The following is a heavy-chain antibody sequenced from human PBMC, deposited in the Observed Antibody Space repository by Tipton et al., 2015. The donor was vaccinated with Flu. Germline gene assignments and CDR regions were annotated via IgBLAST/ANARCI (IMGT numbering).Heavy chain of an antibody. J-gene: IGHJ6*03. Sequence: TLSLTCTVSGGSVSSSSYYWAWARQPPGTGLEWIGSIYYTGSTYNNPSLERRVTISKDTSKNQFSLKLSSVTAADTAMYFCARISLGCYMDVWGKGTTVTVSS. CDR3: ARISLGCYMDV. D-gene: IGHD2/OR15-2a*01. V-gene: IGHV4-39*01. CDR2: IYYTGST. CDR1: GGSVSSSSYY.